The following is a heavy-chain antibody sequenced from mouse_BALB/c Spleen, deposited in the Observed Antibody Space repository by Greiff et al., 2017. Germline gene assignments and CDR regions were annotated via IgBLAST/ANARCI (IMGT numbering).Heavy chain of an antibody. CDR1: GYTFTSYS. Sequence: QVQLKQSGAELVKPGASVKLSCKASGYTFTSYSMYWVKQRPGQGLEWIGEINPSNGGTNFNEKFRSKATLTVDKSSSTAYMQLSSLTSEDSAVYYCTRGSGYSYSMDYWGQGTSVTVSS. D-gene: IGHD3-1*01. J-gene: IGHJ4*01. V-gene: IGHV1S81*02. CDR3: TRGSGYSYSMDY. CDR2: INPSNGGT.